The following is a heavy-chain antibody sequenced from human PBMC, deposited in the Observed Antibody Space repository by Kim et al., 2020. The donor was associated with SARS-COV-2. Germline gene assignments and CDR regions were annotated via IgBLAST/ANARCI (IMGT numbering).Heavy chain of an antibody. CDR3: ARGGYSSGLSFDY. D-gene: IGHD6-19*01. V-gene: IGHV3-48*04. Sequence: GGSLRLSCAASGFTFSSYSMNWVRQAPGKGLEWVSYISSSSSTIYYADSVKGRFTISRDNAKNSLYLQMNSLRAEDTAVYYCARGGYSSGLSFDYWGQGTLVTVSS. CDR1: GFTFSSYS. CDR2: ISSSSSTI. J-gene: IGHJ4*02.